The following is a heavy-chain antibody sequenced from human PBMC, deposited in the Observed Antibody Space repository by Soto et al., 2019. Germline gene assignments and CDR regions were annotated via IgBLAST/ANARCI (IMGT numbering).Heavy chain of an antibody. J-gene: IGHJ5*02. V-gene: IGHV4-39*01. CDR1: GHSMSNTDYF. CDR3: ATSNWFDP. CDR2: IYYSGST. Sequence: SETLSLTCTVSGHSMSNTDYFWGWIRQTPWSGLEWIGTIYYSGSTYYNPSLKSRVTISVDTSKNQFSLKLSSVTAADTAVYYCATSNWFDPWGQGTLVTVS.